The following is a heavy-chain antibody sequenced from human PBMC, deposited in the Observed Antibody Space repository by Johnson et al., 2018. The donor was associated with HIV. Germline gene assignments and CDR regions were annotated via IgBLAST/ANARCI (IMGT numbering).Heavy chain of an antibody. V-gene: IGHV3-74*01. J-gene: IGHJ3*02. Sequence: VQLVESGGGLVQPGGSLRLSCAASGFTFSTYWMHWVRQAPGKGPVWVSRINSDGSSTSYADSVRGRFTISRDNSRNSLYLQMKSLRPEDTALYYCAKDSKWLRSEGVGAFDIWGQGTMVTVSS. CDR2: INSDGSST. D-gene: IGHD5-12*01. CDR1: GFTFSTYW. CDR3: AKDSKWLRSEGVGAFDI.